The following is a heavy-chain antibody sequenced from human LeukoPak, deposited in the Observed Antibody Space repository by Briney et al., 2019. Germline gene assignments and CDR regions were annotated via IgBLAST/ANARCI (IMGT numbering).Heavy chain of an antibody. CDR3: ARDGLLYGGTSQDWFDP. J-gene: IGHJ5*02. D-gene: IGHD3-10*02. CDR1: GYTFTNYY. CDR2: INPSGGNT. V-gene: IGHV1-46*01. Sequence: ASVKVSCKASGYTFTNYYMHWVRQAPGQGLEWMGLINPSGGNTRYAQNFQGRVTMTRDTSTSTVYMELSSLRSEDTAVYYCARDGLLYGGTSQDWFDPWGQGTLVTVSS.